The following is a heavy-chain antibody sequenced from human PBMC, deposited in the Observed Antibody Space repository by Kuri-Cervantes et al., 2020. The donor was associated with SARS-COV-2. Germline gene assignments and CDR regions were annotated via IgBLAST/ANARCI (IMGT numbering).Heavy chain of an antibody. D-gene: IGHD3-16*01. CDR3: ARDPYSSNWGTAESDS. CDR1: GFTFSSYE. Sequence: GESLKIFCAASGFTFSSYEMNWVRQAPGKGLEWVSYFSSSGSTIFYADSVKGRFTISRDIAKNSLYLQMNSLRAEDTAVYYCARDPYSSNWGTAESDSWGQGTLVTVSS. J-gene: IGHJ4*02. CDR2: FSSSGSTI. V-gene: IGHV3-48*03.